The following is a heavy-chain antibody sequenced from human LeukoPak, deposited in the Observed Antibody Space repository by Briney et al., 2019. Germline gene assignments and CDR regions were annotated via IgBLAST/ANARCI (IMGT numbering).Heavy chain of an antibody. CDR1: GFTFSTYS. CDR3: VRDSRKVGGFFPSFDF. Sequence: PGGSLRLSCAASGFTFSTYSMNWVRQAPGKGLEWVSYISSSGNIIYYSDSVKGRFTISRDNAQNSLYPQMNSLRAEDTAFYYCVRDSRKVGGFFPSFDFWGQGTLVTVSS. D-gene: IGHD2-15*01. J-gene: IGHJ4*02. V-gene: IGHV3-48*01. CDR2: ISSSGNII.